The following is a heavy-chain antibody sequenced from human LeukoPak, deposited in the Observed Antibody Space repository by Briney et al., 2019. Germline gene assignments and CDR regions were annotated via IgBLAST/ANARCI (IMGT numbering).Heavy chain of an antibody. Sequence: SETLSLTCAVYGGSFSGYYWSWIRQPPGKGLEWIGEINHSGSTNYNPSLKSRVTISVDTSKNQFSLKLSSVTAADTAVYYCARRPNLLWFGEPIAYYYYMDVWGKGTTVTISS. CDR1: GGSFSGYY. V-gene: IGHV4-34*01. CDR2: INHSGST. J-gene: IGHJ6*03. D-gene: IGHD3-10*01. CDR3: ARRPNLLWFGEPIAYYYYMDV.